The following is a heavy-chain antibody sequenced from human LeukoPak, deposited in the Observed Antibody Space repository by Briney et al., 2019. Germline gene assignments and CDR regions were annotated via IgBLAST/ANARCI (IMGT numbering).Heavy chain of an antibody. CDR3: ARTRSIAAAGTEWFDP. CDR2: IYYSGST. CDR1: GGSISSSSYY. V-gene: IGHV4-39*07. Sequence: SETLSLTCTVSGGSISSSSYYWGWIRQPPGKGLEWIRSIYYSGSTYYNPSLKSRVTISVDTSKNQFSLKLSSVTAADTAVYYCARTRSIAAAGTEWFDPWGQGTLVTVSS. D-gene: IGHD6-13*01. J-gene: IGHJ5*02.